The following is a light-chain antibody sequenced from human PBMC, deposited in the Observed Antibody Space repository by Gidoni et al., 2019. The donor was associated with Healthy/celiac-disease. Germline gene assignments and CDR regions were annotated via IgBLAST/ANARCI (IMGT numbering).Light chain of an antibody. V-gene: IGKV1-39*01. J-gene: IGKJ4*01. Sequence: DIQMTQSPSSLSASVGDRVTITCRASQSISSYLNWYQQKPGKAPKLLIYAASSLQSGVPSRFSGSGSGTDFTLTISSLLPEDFATYYCQQSYNTFGGGTKVEIK. CDR3: QQSYNT. CDR2: AAS. CDR1: QSISSY.